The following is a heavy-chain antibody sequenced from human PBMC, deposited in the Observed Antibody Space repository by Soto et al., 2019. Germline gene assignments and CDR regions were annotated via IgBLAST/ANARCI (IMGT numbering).Heavy chain of an antibody. CDR1: GGTFSSYA. Sequence: QVQLVQSGAEVKKPGSSVKVSCKASGGTFSSYAISWVRQAPGQGLEWMGGIIPIFGTANYAQKFQGRVTIXXDXSXXTAYMELSSLRSEDTAVYYCARGGRLGIAARPPDYWGQGTLVTVSS. V-gene: IGHV1-69*12. CDR3: ARGGRLGIAARPPDY. CDR2: IIPIFGTA. D-gene: IGHD6-6*01. J-gene: IGHJ4*02.